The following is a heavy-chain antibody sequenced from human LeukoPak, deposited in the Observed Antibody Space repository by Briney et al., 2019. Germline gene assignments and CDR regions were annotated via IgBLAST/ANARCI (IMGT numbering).Heavy chain of an antibody. CDR1: GFTFISYA. CDR2: ISSNGGST. J-gene: IGHJ4*02. Sequence: PGGSLRLSCSASGFTFISYAVHCVRQAPGKGLEYVSTISSNGGSTYYADSVKGRFTISRDNSKNTLYLQINSLRAEDTALYYCVTDFDYWGQGTLVTVSS. CDR3: VTDFDY. V-gene: IGHV3-64D*08.